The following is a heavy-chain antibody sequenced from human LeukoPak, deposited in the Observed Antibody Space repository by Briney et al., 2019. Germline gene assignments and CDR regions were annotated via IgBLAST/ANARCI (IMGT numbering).Heavy chain of an antibody. D-gene: IGHD2-2*02. Sequence: GGSLRLSCAASGFTFSSYGMSWVRQAPGKGLEWVSAISGSGGSTYYADSVKGRFTISRDNSKNTLYLQMNSLRAEDTAVYYCAKSGRRCSSTSCHSSYYMDVWGKGTTVTVSS. J-gene: IGHJ6*03. CDR1: GFTFSSYG. CDR3: AKSGRRCSSTSCHSSYYMDV. V-gene: IGHV3-23*01. CDR2: ISGSGGST.